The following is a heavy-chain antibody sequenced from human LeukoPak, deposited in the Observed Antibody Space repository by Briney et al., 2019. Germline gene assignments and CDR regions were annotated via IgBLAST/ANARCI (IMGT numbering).Heavy chain of an antibody. D-gene: IGHD4-17*01. Sequence: GGSLRLSCAASGFTFSSFEMKWVRQAPGKGLEWVSYISSGGSTIYYADSVKGRFTISRDNAKNSLYLQMNSLRAEDTAVYYCARELGYGDYLFDYWGQGTLVTVSS. CDR2: ISSGGSTI. CDR3: ARELGYGDYLFDY. CDR1: GFTFSSFE. J-gene: IGHJ4*02. V-gene: IGHV3-48*03.